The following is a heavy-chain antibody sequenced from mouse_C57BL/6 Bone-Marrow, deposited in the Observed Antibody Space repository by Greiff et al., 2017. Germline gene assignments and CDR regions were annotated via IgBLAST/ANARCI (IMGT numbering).Heavy chain of an antibody. D-gene: IGHD2-4*01. CDR3: AREDDYDGWYFEV. Sequence: QVQLQQPGAELVKPGASVKMSCKASGYTFTSYWITWVKQRPGQGLEWIGDIYPGSGSTNYNEKFKSKATLTVDTSSSTAYMQLSSLTSEDAAVYYCAREDDYDGWYFEVWGTRTTVTVSS. CDR1: GYTFTSYW. V-gene: IGHV1-55*01. J-gene: IGHJ1*03. CDR2: IYPGSGST.